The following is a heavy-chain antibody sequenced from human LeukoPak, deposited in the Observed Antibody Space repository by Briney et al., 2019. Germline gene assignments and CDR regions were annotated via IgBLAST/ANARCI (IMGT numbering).Heavy chain of an antibody. D-gene: IGHD4-17*01. CDR2: ISGSGGST. V-gene: IGHV3-23*01. CDR3: AKGEGGYGDCFDY. Sequence: GGSLRLSCAASGFTFSSYAMSWVRQAPGKGLEWVSAISGSGGSTYYADSVKGRFTISRDNSKNTLYLQMNSLGAEDTAVYYCAKGEGGYGDCFDYWGQGTLVTVSS. J-gene: IGHJ4*02. CDR1: GFTFSSYA.